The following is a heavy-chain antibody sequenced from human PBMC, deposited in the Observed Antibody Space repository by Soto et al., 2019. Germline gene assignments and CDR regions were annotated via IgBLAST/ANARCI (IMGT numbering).Heavy chain of an antibody. Sequence: VQLVESGGGLVQPGGSLKLSCAASGFTFSGSAMHWVRQASGKGLEWVGRIRSKANSYATAYAASVKGRFTISRDDSKNTAYLQMNSLKTEDTAVYYCSASVLMVYGNFDYWGQGTLVTVSS. CDR2: IRSKANSYAT. J-gene: IGHJ4*02. V-gene: IGHV3-73*02. D-gene: IGHD2-8*01. CDR3: SASVLMVYGNFDY. CDR1: GFTFSGSA.